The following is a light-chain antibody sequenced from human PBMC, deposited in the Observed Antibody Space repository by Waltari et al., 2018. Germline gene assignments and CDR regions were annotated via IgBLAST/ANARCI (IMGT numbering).Light chain of an antibody. Sequence: QLVLTQSPSPSASLGASVKPTCTLTRGHSSDATAWHPQQPEKGPRYLMMLNRDGSHSKGDGIPDRFSASISRSERYLTISRLQSEDEDDYYCQTWGTGIVVFGGGTKLTVL. V-gene: IGLV4-69*01. J-gene: IGLJ2*01. CDR1: RGHSSDA. CDR2: LNRDGSH. CDR3: QTWGTGIVV.